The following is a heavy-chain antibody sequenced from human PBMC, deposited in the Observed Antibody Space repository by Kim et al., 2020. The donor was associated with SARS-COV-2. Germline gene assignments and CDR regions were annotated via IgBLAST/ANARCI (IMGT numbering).Heavy chain of an antibody. CDR3: ARHHRYSRGWY. Sequence: SETLSLTCTVSGGSLSSSSYYWGWIRQPPGQGLEWIGTAYYIGNTYYNPSLKSRVTISVDTSKNQFSLKLGSVTAAATAAYYCARHHRYSRGWY. V-gene: IGHV4-39*01. J-gene: IGHJ2*01. CDR2: AYYIGNT. D-gene: IGHD6-13*01. CDR1: GGSLSSSSYY.